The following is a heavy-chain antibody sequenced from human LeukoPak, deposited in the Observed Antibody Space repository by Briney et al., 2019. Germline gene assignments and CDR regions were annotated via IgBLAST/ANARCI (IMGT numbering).Heavy chain of an antibody. CDR1: GFTFSNYW. D-gene: IGHD2-2*01. J-gene: IGHJ3*01. V-gene: IGHV3-7*03. CDR2: IKQDGSEK. Sequence: HLGGSLRLSCAASGFTFSNYWMAWVRQAPGKGLEWVANIKQDGSEKYYVDSVKGRFTISRDNTKNSLYLQVNSLRAEDTAVYYCAKVRCSTVRYFGAFDVWGQGTLVTVSS. CDR3: AKVRCSTVRYFGAFDV.